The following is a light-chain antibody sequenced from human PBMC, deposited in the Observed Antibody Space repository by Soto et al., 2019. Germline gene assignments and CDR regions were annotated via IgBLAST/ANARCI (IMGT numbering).Light chain of an antibody. CDR1: ESVNSAY. V-gene: IGKV3D-15*01. CDR3: QQYNNWPT. Sequence: EIVLTQSPVTLSLSPGERATLSCRASESVNSAYLAWYQHRPAQAPRLLIYGASSRATGVPDRFSGSGSGTEFTLTISSLQSEDFAVYYCQQYNNWPTFGQGTKVEIK. J-gene: IGKJ1*01. CDR2: GAS.